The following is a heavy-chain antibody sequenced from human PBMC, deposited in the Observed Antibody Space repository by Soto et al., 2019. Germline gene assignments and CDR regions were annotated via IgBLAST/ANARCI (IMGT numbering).Heavy chain of an antibody. D-gene: IGHD6-19*01. CDR1: GFTFSSYG. CDR2: MVNDGYNK. CDR3: AKEISVAGSSLDY. Sequence: QVQLVESGGGVVQPGRSLRLSCAASGFTFSSYGMHWVRQAPGKGLEWVAVMVNDGYNKYYADSVKGRFTISRDISKNTLFLQMISLRAEDTAVYYCAKEISVAGSSLDYWGQGTLVTVSS. J-gene: IGHJ4*02. V-gene: IGHV3-30*18.